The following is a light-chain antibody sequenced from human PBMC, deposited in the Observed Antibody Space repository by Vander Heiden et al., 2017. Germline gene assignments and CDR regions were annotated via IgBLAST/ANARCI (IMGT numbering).Light chain of an antibody. CDR2: AAS. V-gene: IGKV1-39*01. J-gene: IGKJ1*01. Sequence: DIEMSQSPSSLSASVGDRVTITCRASQSISSYLNWYQQKPGKAPKLLIYAASSLQSGVPSRVSGSGYGTDFTLTISSLQPEDFATYYCQQSYSTPRTSGEGTKVEIK. CDR1: QSISSY. CDR3: QQSYSTPRT.